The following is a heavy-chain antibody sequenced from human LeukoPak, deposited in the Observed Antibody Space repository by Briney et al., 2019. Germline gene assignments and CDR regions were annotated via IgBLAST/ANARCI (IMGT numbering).Heavy chain of an antibody. CDR2: ISTTSHTI. CDR1: GFTFSTYA. CDR3: ARALRTSWVRLEAIFDI. D-gene: IGHD1-1*01. Sequence: GGSLRLSCAASGFTFSTYATNWVRQAPGKGLEWVSYISTTSHTIYYADSVKGRFTISRDNAKNSLYLQMNSLRAEDTAVYYCARALRTSWVRLEAIFDIWGQGTMVTVSS. J-gene: IGHJ3*02. V-gene: IGHV3-48*01.